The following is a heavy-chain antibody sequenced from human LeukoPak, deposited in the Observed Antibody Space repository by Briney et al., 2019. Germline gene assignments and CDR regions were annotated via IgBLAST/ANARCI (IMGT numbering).Heavy chain of an antibody. Sequence: PGGSLRLSCAASGVTFSSYWMSWVRQAPGKGLEWVANIKQDGSEKYYVDSVKGRFTISRDNAKNSLYLQMNSLRAEDTAVYYCARDSGQQWLASRTFDYWGQGTLVTVSS. CDR3: ARDSGQQWLASRTFDY. V-gene: IGHV3-7*01. D-gene: IGHD6-19*01. J-gene: IGHJ4*02. CDR1: GVTFSSYW. CDR2: IKQDGSEK.